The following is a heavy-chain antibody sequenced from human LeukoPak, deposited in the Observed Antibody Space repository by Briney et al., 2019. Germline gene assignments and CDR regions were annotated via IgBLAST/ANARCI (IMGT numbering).Heavy chain of an antibody. Sequence: GASVKVSCKASGYTFSAYYIHWVRQAPGQGLEWMGWINPNSGATNYAQNFQGRVTMTRDTSINTAYMELNRLRSDDTAVYYCARPYTYYYDRSGYDPFYFDYWGQGTLVTVSS. CDR1: GYTFSAYY. CDR3: ARPYTYYYDRSGYDPFYFDY. D-gene: IGHD3-22*01. CDR2: INPNSGAT. J-gene: IGHJ4*02. V-gene: IGHV1-2*02.